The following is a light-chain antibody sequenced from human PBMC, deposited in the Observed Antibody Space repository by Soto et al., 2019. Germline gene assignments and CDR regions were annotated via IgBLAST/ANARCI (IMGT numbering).Light chain of an antibody. V-gene: IGLV8-61*01. J-gene: IGLJ3*02. Sequence: QTVVTQEPSFSVSPGGTVTLTCGLNSGSVSTSHYPSWYQQTPGQPPRTLILNIEGRPSGVPERFSGTIIGRRAALTITGAQSEDESDYYCMLSVGTGVWVFGGGTKLTVL. CDR3: MLSVGTGVWV. CDR1: SGSVSTSHY. CDR2: NIE.